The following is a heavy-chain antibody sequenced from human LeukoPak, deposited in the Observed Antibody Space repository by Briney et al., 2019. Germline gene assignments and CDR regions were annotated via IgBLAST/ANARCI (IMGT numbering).Heavy chain of an antibody. CDR3: ARYCSGGSCYSSGFDY. D-gene: IGHD2-15*01. CDR2: INHSEST. Sequence: SETLSLTCAVYGGSFSGYYWSWIRQPPGKGLEWIGEINHSESTNYNPSLKSRVTISVDTSKNQFSLKLSSVTAADTAVYYCARYCSGGSCYSSGFDYWGQGTLVTVS. V-gene: IGHV4-34*01. J-gene: IGHJ4*02. CDR1: GGSFSGYY.